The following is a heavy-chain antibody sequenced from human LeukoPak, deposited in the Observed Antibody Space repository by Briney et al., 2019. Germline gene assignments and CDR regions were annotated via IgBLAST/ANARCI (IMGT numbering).Heavy chain of an antibody. CDR3: ANLGEMNDY. V-gene: IGHV1-2*02. CDR2: INPKNGGT. D-gene: IGHD2-21*01. Sequence: ASVKVSCKASGYTFTGYYIHWVRQAPGQGLERMGWINPKNGGTNYAQKFQGRVTMTRDTSINTAYMELSGLRSDDTAVYYCANLGEMNDYWGQGTLVTVSS. CDR1: GYTFTGYY. J-gene: IGHJ4*02.